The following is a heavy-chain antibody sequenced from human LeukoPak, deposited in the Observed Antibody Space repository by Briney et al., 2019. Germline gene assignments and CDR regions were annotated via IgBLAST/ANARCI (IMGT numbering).Heavy chain of an antibody. CDR1: GFTFGDYA. J-gene: IGHJ4*02. CDR3: TRFVGVGATVLAVFDY. Sequence: PGRSLRLSCTASGFTFGDYAMSWVRQAPGKGLEWVGFIRSKAYGGTTEYAASVKGRFTISRDDSKSIAYLQMNGLKTEDTAVYYCTRFVGVGATVLAVFDYWGQGTLVTVSS. CDR2: IRSKAYGGTT. V-gene: IGHV3-49*04. D-gene: IGHD1-26*01.